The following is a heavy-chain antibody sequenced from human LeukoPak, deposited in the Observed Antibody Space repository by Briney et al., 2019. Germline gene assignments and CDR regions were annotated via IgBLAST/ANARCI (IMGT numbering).Heavy chain of an antibody. CDR3: AKELYDFSYYYYGMDV. J-gene: IGHJ6*02. Sequence: GGSLRLSCAASGFTFSSYWMSWVRQAPGKGLECVANIKQDGSEKYYVDSVRGRFTLSRDNAKNSLYLQMNSLRAEDTAVYYCAKELYDFSYYYYGMDVWGQGTTVTVSS. D-gene: IGHD3-3*01. CDR1: GFTFSSYW. V-gene: IGHV3-7*01. CDR2: IKQDGSEK.